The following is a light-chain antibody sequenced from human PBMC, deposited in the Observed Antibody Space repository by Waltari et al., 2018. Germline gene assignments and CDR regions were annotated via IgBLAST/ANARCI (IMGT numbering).Light chain of an antibody. CDR1: TRAVGASHY. Sequence: QSALTQPPSASGSPGQSVALSCTGTTRAVGASHYVSSSQHHPGKAPKLIIYDATKRPSGVPDRFSGSKSGNTASLTVSGLQADDEADYHCSSYTGSTNNLYVFGTGTKVTVL. V-gene: IGLV2-8*01. CDR3: SSYTGSTNNLYV. CDR2: DAT. J-gene: IGLJ1*01.